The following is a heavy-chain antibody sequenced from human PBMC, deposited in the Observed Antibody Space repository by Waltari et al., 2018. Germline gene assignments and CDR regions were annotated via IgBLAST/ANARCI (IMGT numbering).Heavy chain of an antibody. J-gene: IGHJ4*02. CDR1: GFTFSNYW. CDR3: TRGEINYSRFDY. CDR2: INGDGSST. Sequence: EVQLVESGGDLVQPGGSLRLSCAASGFTFSNYWMHWVRQAPGKGLAWVSLINGDGSSTVYANSVAGRFTISRDNAKNTVYLEMSGLRAEDTAVYYCTRGEINYSRFDYWGQGSLVTVSS. V-gene: IGHV3-74*01. D-gene: IGHD4-4*01.